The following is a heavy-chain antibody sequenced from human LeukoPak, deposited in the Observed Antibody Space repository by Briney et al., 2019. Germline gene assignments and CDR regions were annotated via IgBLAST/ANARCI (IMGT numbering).Heavy chain of an antibody. CDR2: INPNSGGT. Sequence: ASVKVSCKASGYTFTGYYMHWVRQAPGQGLEWMGWINPNSGGTNYAQKFQGRVTMTRDTSISTAYMELSRLRSDDTAAYYCARDPSPIVVVPAAIDWFDPWGQGTLVTVSS. V-gene: IGHV1-2*02. CDR1: GYTFTGYY. D-gene: IGHD2-2*02. J-gene: IGHJ5*02. CDR3: ARDPSPIVVVPAAIDWFDP.